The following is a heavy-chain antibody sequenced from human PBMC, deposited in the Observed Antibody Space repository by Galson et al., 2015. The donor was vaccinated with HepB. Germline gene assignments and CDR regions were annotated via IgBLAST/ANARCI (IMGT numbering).Heavy chain of an antibody. V-gene: IGHV3-11*06. D-gene: IGHD3-16*01. CDR2: ISSSIIYT. CDR1: GFTFSDFY. CDR3: ARDPASLIGGAAFDV. J-gene: IGHJ3*01. Sequence: SLRLSCAASGFTFSDFYMSWFRQAPGKGLEWVSYISSSIIYTNYADSVKGRFTISRDNARNSLYLQMNSLRAEDTAVYYCARDPASLIGGAAFDVWGQGTMVTVSS.